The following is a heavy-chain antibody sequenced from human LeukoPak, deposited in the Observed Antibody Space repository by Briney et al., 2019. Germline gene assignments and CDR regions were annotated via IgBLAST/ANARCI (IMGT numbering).Heavy chain of an antibody. CDR1: GFTFSSQW. D-gene: IGHD2-2*01. J-gene: IGHJ4*02. V-gene: IGHV3-74*01. Sequence: PGGPLRLSCAASGFTFSSQWMHWVRQAPGKGLVWVSRINSGGSSTSYADSVKGRFTISRDNAKNTLYLQMNSLRAEDTAVYYCAKDLPHCSSTSCPLYYFDYWGQGTLVTVSS. CDR2: INSGGSST. CDR3: AKDLPHCSSTSCPLYYFDY.